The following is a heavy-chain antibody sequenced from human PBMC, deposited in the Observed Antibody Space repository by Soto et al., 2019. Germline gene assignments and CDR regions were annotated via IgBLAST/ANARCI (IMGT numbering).Heavy chain of an antibody. CDR2: INAGNGNT. J-gene: IGHJ6*02. V-gene: IGHV1-3*01. CDR3: ARDDEDYSYYYGMDV. Sequence: GASVKVSCKASGYTFTSYAMHWVRQAPGQRLEWMGWINAGNGNTKYSQKFQGRVTITRDTSASTAYMELSSLRSEDTAVFYFARDDEDYSYYYGMDVWGQGTTVTVSS. CDR1: GYTFTSYA.